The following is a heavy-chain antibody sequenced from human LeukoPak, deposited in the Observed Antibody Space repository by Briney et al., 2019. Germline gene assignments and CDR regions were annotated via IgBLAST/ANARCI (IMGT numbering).Heavy chain of an antibody. D-gene: IGHD3-16*02. CDR2: ISSSSSYI. V-gene: IGHV3-21*01. Sequence: GGSLRLSCAASGFTFSSFSMNWVRQAPGKGLEWVSSISSSSSYIYSADSVKGRFTISRDNAKNSLYLQMNSLRAEDTAVYYCARAIVRRYGMDVWGQGTTVTVSS. J-gene: IGHJ6*02. CDR3: ARAIVRRYGMDV. CDR1: GFTFSSFS.